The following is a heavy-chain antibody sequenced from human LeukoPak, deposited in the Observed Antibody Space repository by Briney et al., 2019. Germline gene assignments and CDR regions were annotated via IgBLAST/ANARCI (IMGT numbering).Heavy chain of an antibody. CDR3: VRVKATYFDF. J-gene: IGHJ4*02. CDR2: ISASGSNI. D-gene: IGHD1-26*01. Sequence: PGGSLRLSCAASGFPFSSYSMNWVRQAPGKGLEWVSYISASGSNIYYLDSVKGRFTVSRDNAMNSLFLQMDRPRAEDTAVYYCVRVKATYFDFWGRGTLVTVSS. V-gene: IGHV3-48*01. CDR1: GFPFSSYS.